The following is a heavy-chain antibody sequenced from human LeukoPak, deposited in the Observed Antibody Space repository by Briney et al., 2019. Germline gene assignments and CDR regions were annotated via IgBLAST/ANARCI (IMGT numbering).Heavy chain of an antibody. CDR2: IKPDGSEK. CDR3: AKGRGTTVTAAANY. CDR1: GFTFSNYW. V-gene: IGHV3-7*05. J-gene: IGHJ4*02. Sequence: GGSLRLSCAASGFTFSNYWMNWVRQAPGKGLEWVANIKPDGSEKYYVDSVKGRFTISRDNAKNSLYLQMNRLRVDDTAVYYCAKGRGTTVTAAANYWGQGTLVTVSS. D-gene: IGHD4-17*01.